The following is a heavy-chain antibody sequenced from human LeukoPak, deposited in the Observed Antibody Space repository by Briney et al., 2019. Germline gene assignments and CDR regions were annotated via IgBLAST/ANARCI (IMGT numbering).Heavy chain of an antibody. CDR2: ITSGSDLK. CDR1: GFTLNINT. Sequence: GGSLRLSCAASGFTLNINTINWVRQAPGKGLEWVSSITSGSDLKYYADSVKGRFTISRDNANNSLFLQMSSLRAEDTAVYYCARDSSDFWFRTMDVWGKGTTVTVSS. J-gene: IGHJ6*03. V-gene: IGHV3-21*06. D-gene: IGHD3-3*01. CDR3: ARDSSDFWFRTMDV.